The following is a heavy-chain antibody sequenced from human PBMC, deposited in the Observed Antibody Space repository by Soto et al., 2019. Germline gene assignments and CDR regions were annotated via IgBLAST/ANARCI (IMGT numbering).Heavy chain of an antibody. D-gene: IGHD5-12*01. V-gene: IGHV4-59*01. J-gene: IGHJ4*01. Sequence: PSATLSLTCTVSGGSINPYYWNWIRQPPGKGLEWIGYVFYSGSTNYNPSLNSRVTISVDTSKQQLSLRLKSVTAADTAVYYCARGGEMATVFGGNYFEYWGNGTLVTVS. CDR2: VFYSGST. CDR3: ARGGEMATVFGGNYFEY. CDR1: GGSINPYY.